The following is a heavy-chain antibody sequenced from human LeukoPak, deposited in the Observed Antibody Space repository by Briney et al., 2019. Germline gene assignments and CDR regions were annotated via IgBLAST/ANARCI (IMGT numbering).Heavy chain of an antibody. D-gene: IGHD2-15*01. Sequence: GGSLRLSCAASGFTFSTNWMTWVRQAPGKGLEWVANINEDGGGRYYVDSVKGRFTISRDNAKNSVHLQMNSLRAEDTAVYYCARDRAQDGIDYWGQGTLVTVSS. V-gene: IGHV3-7*01. CDR2: INEDGGGR. CDR3: ARDRAQDGIDY. CDR1: GFTFSTNW. J-gene: IGHJ4*02.